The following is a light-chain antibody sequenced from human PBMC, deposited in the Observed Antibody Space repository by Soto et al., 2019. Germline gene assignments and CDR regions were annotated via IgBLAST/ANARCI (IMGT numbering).Light chain of an antibody. V-gene: IGKV4-1*01. CDR3: QQYYRPPIT. Sequence: DIVMTQSPDSLAVSLGERATINCKSSQSVLYSSNNKNYLAWYQQKPGQPPKLLIYWASTRESGVPDRFSGSGSGTDFPLTISRLQAEDVAVYYCQQYYRPPITFGQGTRLEIK. CDR1: QSVLYSSNNKNY. J-gene: IGKJ5*01. CDR2: WAS.